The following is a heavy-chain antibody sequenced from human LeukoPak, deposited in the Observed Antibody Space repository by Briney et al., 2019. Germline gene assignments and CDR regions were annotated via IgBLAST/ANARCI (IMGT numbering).Heavy chain of an antibody. D-gene: IGHD3-10*01. V-gene: IGHV3-23*01. Sequence: GGSLRLSCAASGFTFSSYAMSWVRQAPGKGREWFSAISGSDGSTYYADSVKGRFTISRDNSKNTLYLQMNSLRAEDTAVYYCATRTMVRGVATNTDYWGQGTLVTVSS. J-gene: IGHJ4*02. CDR1: GFTFSSYA. CDR2: ISGSDGST. CDR3: ATRTMVRGVATNTDY.